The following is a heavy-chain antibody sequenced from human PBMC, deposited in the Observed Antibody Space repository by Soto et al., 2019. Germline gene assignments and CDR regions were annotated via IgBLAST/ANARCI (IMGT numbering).Heavy chain of an antibody. Sequence: PGGSVRLSCAASGFTFSGYSMHWIRQVPGKGLEWVSIISSSSNYIYYADSVKGRFTISRDNANNSLYLQMNSLRAEDTAVYYCARDLQNYDSSSYYVYCDQGTLVTVST. CDR2: ISSSSNYI. CDR1: GFTFSGYS. V-gene: IGHV3-21*01. J-gene: IGHJ4*02. CDR3: ARDLQNYDSSSYYVY. D-gene: IGHD3-22*01.